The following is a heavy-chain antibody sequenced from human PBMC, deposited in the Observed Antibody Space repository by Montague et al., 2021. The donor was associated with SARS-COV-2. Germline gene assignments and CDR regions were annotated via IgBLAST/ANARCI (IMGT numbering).Heavy chain of an antibody. Sequence: SETLSLTCAVYGGSLSGDHWSWIRQPPRPGLEWIGEVNHSCHTNSNVSLTRRVTMSVDTSKSQFSLKVRSVTAADTAVYYCARGPVGVAARLRYYFDQWGQGTLVTVSS. J-gene: IGHJ4*02. D-gene: IGHD6-6*01. V-gene: IGHV4-34*01. CDR2: VNHSCHT. CDR3: ARGPVGVAARLRYYFDQ. CDR1: GGSLSGDH.